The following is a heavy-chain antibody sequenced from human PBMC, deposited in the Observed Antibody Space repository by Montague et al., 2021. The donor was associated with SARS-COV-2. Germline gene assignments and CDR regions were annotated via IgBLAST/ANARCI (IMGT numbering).Heavy chain of an antibody. D-gene: IGHD6-19*01. CDR2: FYFGGNF. V-gene: IGHV4-39*01. CDR3: ARHSGGSEGAGIDY. Sequence: SETLSLTCSVSGNSLSNGRYFWGWIRQPPRKGLEWIGSFYFGGNFLYNSSLKSRVTISVDTSKNQFSLQLSSVAASDTAVYYCARHSGGSEGAGIDYWGQGTLVTVSS. J-gene: IGHJ4*02. CDR1: GNSLSNGRYF.